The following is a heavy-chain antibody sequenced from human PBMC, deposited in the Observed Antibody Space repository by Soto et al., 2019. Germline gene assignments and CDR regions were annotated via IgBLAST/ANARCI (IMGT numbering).Heavy chain of an antibody. D-gene: IGHD2-15*01. CDR1: GYTFTTYG. V-gene: IGHV1-18*01. Sequence: QVQLVQSGAEVKMPGASVKVSCKASGYTFTTYGIAWVRQAPGQAPEWVGWTSPNNDNTHFAQRLQGRLTLTTDTSTSSVYMELRSLRSDDTDVYYCARDDCFGATCYIGDYWGQGTLVTVSS. J-gene: IGHJ4*02. CDR3: ARDDCFGATCYIGDY. CDR2: TSPNNDNT.